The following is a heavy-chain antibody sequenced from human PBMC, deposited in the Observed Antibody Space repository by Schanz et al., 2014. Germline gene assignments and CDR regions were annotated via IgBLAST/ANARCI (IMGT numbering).Heavy chain of an antibody. D-gene: IGHD3-3*01. V-gene: IGHV3-21*05. Sequence: EVQLVESGGGLVKPGGSLRLSCAASGFTFSSYSMNWVRQAPGKGLEWVSDISSGSSYANYADSVKGRFTISRDNAKNSLYLQLNSLRAEDTAVYYCARGIDVSDFWSGSPPKGGANDYWGQGTLVTVSS. J-gene: IGHJ4*02. CDR2: ISSGSSYA. CDR1: GFTFSSYS. CDR3: ARGIDVSDFWSGSPPKGGANDY.